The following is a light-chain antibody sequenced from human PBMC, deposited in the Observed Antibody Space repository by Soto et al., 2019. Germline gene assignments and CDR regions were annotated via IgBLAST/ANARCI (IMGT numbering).Light chain of an antibody. J-gene: IGLJ1*01. Sequence: QSALTQPPSASGSPGQSVTISCTGTSSDVGGYNFVSWYQQHPGKGPKLMIYEVSKRPSGVPDRFSASKSGNTASLTVSGLQAEDEADYYCSSYAGRDNYVFGTGTKVTVL. V-gene: IGLV2-8*01. CDR1: SSDVGGYNF. CDR2: EVS. CDR3: SSYAGRDNYV.